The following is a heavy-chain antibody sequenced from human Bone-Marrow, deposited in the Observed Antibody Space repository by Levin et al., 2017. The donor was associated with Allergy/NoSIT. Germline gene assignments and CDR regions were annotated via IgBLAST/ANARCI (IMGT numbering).Heavy chain of an antibody. CDR2: IYSGGST. CDR1: ELTVSNHH. V-gene: IGHV3-66*04. Sequence: GESLKISCAASELTVSNHHMTWVRQAPGKGLEWVSLIYSGGSTYYADSVKGRFTISRDNSKNTLYLQMNSLRAEDTAVYYCAGHTAGDYWGQGTLVTVTS. D-gene: IGHD5-18*01. CDR3: AGHTAGDY. J-gene: IGHJ4*02.